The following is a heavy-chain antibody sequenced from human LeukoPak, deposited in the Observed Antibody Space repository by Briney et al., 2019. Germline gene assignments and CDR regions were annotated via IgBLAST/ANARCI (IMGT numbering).Heavy chain of an antibody. CDR2: IYSGGTT. Sequence: GGSLRLSCAASGFIVSSNYMSWVRQAPGKGLEWVSLIYSGGTTYYADSAKGRFTISRGNSKNTLYLQMNSLRAEDTAVYYCARYSSSKDAFDIWGHGTMVIVSS. J-gene: IGHJ3*02. CDR3: ARYSSSKDAFDI. CDR1: GFIVSSNY. D-gene: IGHD6-13*01. V-gene: IGHV3-66*01.